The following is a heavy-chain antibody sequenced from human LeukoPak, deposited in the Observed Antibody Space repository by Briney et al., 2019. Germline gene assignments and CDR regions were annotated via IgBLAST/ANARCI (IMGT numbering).Heavy chain of an antibody. CDR1: GFTFDDYA. CDR3: AKDTKLAVTYYFDY. J-gene: IGHJ4*02. Sequence: GGSLRLSCAASGFTFDDYAMPWVRQAPGKGLEWVSGISWNSGSIGYADSVKGRFTISRDNAKNSLYLQMNSLRAEDTALYYCAKDTKLAVTYYFDYWGQGTLVTVSS. CDR2: ISWNSGSI. V-gene: IGHV3-9*01. D-gene: IGHD6-19*01.